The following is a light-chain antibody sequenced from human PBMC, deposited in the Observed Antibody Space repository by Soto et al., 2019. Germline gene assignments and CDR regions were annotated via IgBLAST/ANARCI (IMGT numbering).Light chain of an antibody. CDR2: QTS. V-gene: IGKV3-11*01. CDR3: HQRQSWPRT. Sequence: EIVLTQSPATLSSFPGDRVTLSCRASQYINTRLAWYQHRPGQAPRLLIYQTSIRAAGIPARFSASGSGTDCPLTISDVQPEEFALYYCHQRQSWPRTFGQGTKVDI. J-gene: IGKJ1*01. CDR1: QYINTR.